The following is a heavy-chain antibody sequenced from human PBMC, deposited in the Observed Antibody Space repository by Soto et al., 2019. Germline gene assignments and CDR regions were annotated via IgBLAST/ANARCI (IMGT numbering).Heavy chain of an antibody. D-gene: IGHD6-13*01. CDR2: IYPGDSDT. J-gene: IGHJ6*02. Sequence: GESLKISCKGSGYSFPNFWIGGVRRMPGKGLEWMGIIYPGDSDTRYGPSFQGQVTISADKSITTAYLQWNSLKASDTAMYYCARVQGSRNYYYGMDVWGQGTTVTVSS. CDR3: ARVQGSRNYYYGMDV. CDR1: GYSFPNFW. V-gene: IGHV5-51*01.